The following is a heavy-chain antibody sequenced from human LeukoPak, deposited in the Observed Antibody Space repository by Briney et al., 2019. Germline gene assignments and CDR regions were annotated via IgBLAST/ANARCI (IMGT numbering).Heavy chain of an antibody. CDR3: AKWPKQRWLQFTQDY. J-gene: IGHJ4*02. CDR1: GFTFNTYA. CDR2: ISGSGGNT. Sequence: GGSLRLSCAASGFTFNTYAMTWVRQAPGKGLEWVSGISGSGGNTYYADSVKGRFTISRDNSKNTLYLQMNSLRAEDTAVYYCAKWPKQRWLQFTQDYWGQGTLVTVSS. D-gene: IGHD5-24*01. V-gene: IGHV3-23*01.